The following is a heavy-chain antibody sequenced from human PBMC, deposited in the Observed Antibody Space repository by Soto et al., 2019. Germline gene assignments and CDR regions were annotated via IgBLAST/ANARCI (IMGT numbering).Heavy chain of an antibody. CDR1: GFTFSNYA. CDR2: ITRTDST. V-gene: IGHV3-23*01. CDR3: AKALVGEVGATDY. Sequence: GGSLRLSCTASGFTFSNYAMSWVRQAPGKGLEWVSAITRTDSTYYADSVKGRFTISRDNSRNTLYLQMNSLGAEDAALYYCAKALVGEVGATDYWGQGTLVTVTS. J-gene: IGHJ4*02. D-gene: IGHD1-26*01.